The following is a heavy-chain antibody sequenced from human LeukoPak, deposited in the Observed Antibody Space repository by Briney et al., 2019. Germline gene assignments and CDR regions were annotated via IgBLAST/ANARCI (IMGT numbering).Heavy chain of an antibody. D-gene: IGHD1-26*01. CDR2: ISAYNGNT. CDR3: ARAGYSRFVDDLDY. J-gene: IGHJ4*02. V-gene: IGHV1-18*01. CDR1: GYIFTNYG. Sequence: ASVKVSCKASGYIFTNYGINWVRQAPGQGLEWMGWISAYNGNTKYTQKLQDRVTMTTDSSTSTAYVELKTLRSDDTAVYFCARAGYSRFVDDLDYWGQGTLVIVSS.